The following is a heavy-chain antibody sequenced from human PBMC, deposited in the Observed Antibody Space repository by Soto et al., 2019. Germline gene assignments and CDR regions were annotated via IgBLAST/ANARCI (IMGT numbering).Heavy chain of an antibody. CDR3: ARTALGWFDP. Sequence: QVQLQESGPGLVKPSETLSLTCSVSGGSISSFYWSWIRQPPGKGLEWIGYIFSTGRSGSTDHNPSLKSRVTISVDTSKNQFSLKLSSVTAADTAVYYCARTALGWFDPWGQGTLVTVSS. CDR2: IFSTGRSGST. J-gene: IGHJ5*02. D-gene: IGHD2-21*02. CDR1: GGSISSFY. V-gene: IGHV4-59*01.